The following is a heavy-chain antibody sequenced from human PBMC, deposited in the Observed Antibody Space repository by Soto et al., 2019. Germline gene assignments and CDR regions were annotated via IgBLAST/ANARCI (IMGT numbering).Heavy chain of an antibody. CDR2: INSDGNDI. J-gene: IGHJ4*02. CDR3: ASHRRGWQEDY. D-gene: IGHD6-19*01. CDR1: GISLTTYW. Sequence: EVQLVESGGGLVQPGGSLRLSCAASGISLTTYWVHWVRQVPGKGLMWVSRINSDGNDITYADSVKGRFTISRDNAKKPLYLQMNSLRVEDTAVYYCASHRRGWQEDYWGQGTLVTVSS. V-gene: IGHV3-74*01.